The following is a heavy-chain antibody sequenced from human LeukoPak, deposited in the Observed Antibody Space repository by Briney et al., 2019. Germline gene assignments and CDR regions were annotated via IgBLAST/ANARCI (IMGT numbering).Heavy chain of an antibody. CDR1: GGSFSGYY. CDR2: INHSGRT. D-gene: IGHD2-2*02. CDR3: AQIRGYCSSTSCYTKWFDP. J-gene: IGHJ5*02. Sequence: SETLSLTCAVYGGSFSGYYWSWIRQPPGKGLEWIGEINHSGRTNYNPSLKSRVTISVDTSKNQFSLKLSSVTAADTAVYYCAQIRGYCSSTSCYTKWFDPWGQGTLVTVSS. V-gene: IGHV4-34*01.